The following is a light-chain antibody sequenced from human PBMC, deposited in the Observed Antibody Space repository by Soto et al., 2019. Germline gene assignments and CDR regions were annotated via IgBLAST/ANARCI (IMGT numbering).Light chain of an antibody. Sequence: IQLTQSPSSLSASVGDSVTITCRASQDISTHIAWYQQKPGTAPKVLIYAASTLESGVPSRFSGSGSGTEFTLTISSLQPDDVATYYCQQYKTTFGPGTKVDIK. J-gene: IGKJ3*01. CDR2: AAS. CDR1: QDISTH. V-gene: IGKV1-9*01. CDR3: QQYKTT.